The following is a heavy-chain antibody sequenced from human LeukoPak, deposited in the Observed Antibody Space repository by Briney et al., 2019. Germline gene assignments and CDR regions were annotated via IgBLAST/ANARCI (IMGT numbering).Heavy chain of an antibody. D-gene: IGHD1-26*01. CDR1: GYTFSDHY. Sequence: GGSLRLSCAVSGYTFSDHYIDWVRQAPGKGLEWVGRSRDKTKGFSTDYAASVKGRFTISRDDSNNSLYLHLNSLKTEDTAVYYCVRIDMGATSRDGLHIWGQGTMVTVSS. J-gene: IGHJ3*02. CDR3: VRIDMGATSRDGLHI. CDR2: SRDKTKGFST. V-gene: IGHV3-72*01.